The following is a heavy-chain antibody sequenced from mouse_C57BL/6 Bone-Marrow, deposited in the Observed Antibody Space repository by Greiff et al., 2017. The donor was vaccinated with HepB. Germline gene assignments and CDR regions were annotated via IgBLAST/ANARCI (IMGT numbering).Heavy chain of an antibody. CDR1: GYTFTEYT. Sequence: QVQLQKSGAELVKPGASVKLSCKASGYTFTEYTIHWVKQRSGQGLEWIGWFYPGSGSIKYNEKFKDKATLTADKSSSTVYMELSRLTSEDSAVYFCARHEGLHYYGSSPYYFDYWGQGTTLTVSS. CDR3: ARHEGLHYYGSSPYYFDY. J-gene: IGHJ2*01. V-gene: IGHV1-62-2*01. D-gene: IGHD1-1*01. CDR2: FYPGSGSI.